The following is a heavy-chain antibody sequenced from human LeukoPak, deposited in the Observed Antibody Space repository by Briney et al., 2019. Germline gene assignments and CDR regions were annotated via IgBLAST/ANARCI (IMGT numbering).Heavy chain of an antibody. CDR3: ARDSSITMVRGVIITLPPSNWFDP. D-gene: IGHD3-10*01. CDR2: ISSSGSTI. CDR1: GFTFSSYE. V-gene: IGHV3-48*03. J-gene: IGHJ5*02. Sequence: PGGSLRLSCAASGFTFSSYEMNWVRQAPGKGLEWVSYISSSGSTIYYADSVKGRFTISRDNAKNSLYLRMNSLRAEDTAVYYCARDSSITMVRGVIITLPPSNWFDPWGQGTLVTVSS.